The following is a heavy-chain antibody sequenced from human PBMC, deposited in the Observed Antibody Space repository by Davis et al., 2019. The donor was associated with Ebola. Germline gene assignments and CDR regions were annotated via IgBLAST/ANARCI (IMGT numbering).Heavy chain of an antibody. CDR1: GGSISSYY. V-gene: IGHV4-59*01. CDR2: IYYSGST. J-gene: IGHJ4*02. Sequence: MPGGSLRLSCTVSGGSISSYYWSWIRQPPGKGLEWIGYIYYSGSTNYNPSLKSRVTISVDTSKNQFSLKLSSVTAADTAVYYCSRRDFWSGYHFDYWGQGTLVTVSS. CDR3: SRRDFWSGYHFDY. D-gene: IGHD3-3*01.